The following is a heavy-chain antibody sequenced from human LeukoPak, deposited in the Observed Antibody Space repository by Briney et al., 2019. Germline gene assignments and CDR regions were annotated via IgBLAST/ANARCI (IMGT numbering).Heavy chain of an antibody. CDR1: DDSFSSHY. Sequence: SETLSLTCAVSDDSFSSHYWTWIRPPPGKGREWNGYISYIGSTNYNPSLKSRVTISIDTSRNQFSLRLSSVTAADTAVYYCARDLVTVTKGFDIWGQGKMVSVSS. CDR2: ISYIGST. CDR3: ARDLVTVTKGFDI. D-gene: IGHD4-17*01. V-gene: IGHV4-59*11. J-gene: IGHJ3*02.